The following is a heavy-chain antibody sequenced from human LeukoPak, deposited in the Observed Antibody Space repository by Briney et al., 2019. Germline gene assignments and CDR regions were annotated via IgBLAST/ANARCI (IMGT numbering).Heavy chain of an antibody. J-gene: IGHJ5*02. CDR3: AKSDWFDP. CDR2: SKYDGSTA. CDR1: GFTLKNYW. V-gene: IGHV3-74*03. Sequence: GESLRLSCETSGFTLKNYWMSWLRRAPGKGLEWVSRSKYDGSTAMYAESVEGRFTISRDNARGTLYLQMNSLRVDDTAVYYCAKSDWFDPCGRGILVTVSS.